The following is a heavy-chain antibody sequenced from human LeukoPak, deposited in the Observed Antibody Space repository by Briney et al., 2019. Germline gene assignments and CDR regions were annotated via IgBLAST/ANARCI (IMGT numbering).Heavy chain of an antibody. CDR1: GFTFSSYS. Sequence: GGSLRLSCAASGFTFSSYSMNWARQAPGKGLEWVSYISSSSSTIYYADSVKGRFTISRDNAKNSLYLQMNSLRAEDTAVYYCARDRSGNYDFWSGYWDDAFDIWGQGTMVTVSS. J-gene: IGHJ3*02. D-gene: IGHD3-3*01. CDR2: ISSSSSTI. CDR3: ARDRSGNYDFWSGYWDDAFDI. V-gene: IGHV3-48*01.